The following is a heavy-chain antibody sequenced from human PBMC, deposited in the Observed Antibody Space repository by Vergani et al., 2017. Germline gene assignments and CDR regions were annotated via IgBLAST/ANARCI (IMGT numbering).Heavy chain of an antibody. D-gene: IGHD3-10*01. J-gene: IGHJ4*02. V-gene: IGHV4-34*01. CDR1: GGSFSGYY. Sequence: QVQLQQWGAGLLKPSETLSLTCAVYGGSFSGYYWSWIRQPPGKGLEWIGEINHSGSTNYNPSLKSRVTISVDTSKNQFSLKLSSVTASDTAGYYCARGPITMVRGGIDYWGQGTLVTVSS. CDR3: ARGPITMVRGGIDY. CDR2: INHSGST.